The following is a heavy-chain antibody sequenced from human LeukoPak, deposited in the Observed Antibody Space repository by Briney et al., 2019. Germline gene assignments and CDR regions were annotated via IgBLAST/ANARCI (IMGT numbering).Heavy chain of an antibody. CDR2: IYSGGVT. D-gene: IGHD3-16*01. CDR1: GFTVTSNY. CDR3: AREVGGLWTDY. V-gene: IGHV3-53*05. J-gene: IGHJ4*02. Sequence: PGGSLRLSCAASGFTVTSNYMSWVRQAPGKGLEWVSVIYSGGVTYYADSVKGRFTISRDNRKNTLFLQMNSLRAEDTAVYYCAREVGGLWTDYWGQGTLVTVSS.